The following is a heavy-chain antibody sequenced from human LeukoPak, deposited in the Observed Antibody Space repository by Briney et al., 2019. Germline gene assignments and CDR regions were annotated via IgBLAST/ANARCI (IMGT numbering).Heavy chain of an antibody. J-gene: IGHJ3*02. D-gene: IGHD6-13*01. Sequence: ASVEVSCKASGYTFTSYYMHWVRQAPGQGLEWMGIINPSGGSTSYAQKFQGRVTMTRDMSTSTVYMELSSLRSEDTAVYYCAREWGESSSLGAFDIWGQGTMVTVSS. V-gene: IGHV1-46*01. CDR2: INPSGGST. CDR3: AREWGESSSLGAFDI. CDR1: GYTFTSYY.